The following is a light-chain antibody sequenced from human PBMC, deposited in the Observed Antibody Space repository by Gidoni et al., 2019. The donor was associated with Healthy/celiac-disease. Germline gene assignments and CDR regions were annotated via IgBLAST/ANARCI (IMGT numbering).Light chain of an antibody. CDR2: WAS. CDR3: QQYYSTPPT. CDR1: QSVLYSSNNKNY. V-gene: IGKV4-1*01. Sequence: DIVMTQSPDSLAVSLGERATINCKSSQSVLYSSNNKNYLSWYQQTPGQPPKLLIYWASTRESGVPDRFSGSGSGTDFTLTISSLQAEDVAVYYCQQYYSTPPTFXXXTKVEIK. J-gene: IGKJ1*01.